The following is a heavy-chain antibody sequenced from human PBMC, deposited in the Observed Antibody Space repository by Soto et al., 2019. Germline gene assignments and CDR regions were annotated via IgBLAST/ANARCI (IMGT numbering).Heavy chain of an antibody. Sequence: QVHLQQWGAGLLKPSETLSLTCAVNGGAFNGYYWTWIRQSPGKGLQWIGEINHSGTVDYNPSLTRRVTFSIDTSKKQFSLTLTSVTAADTAVYYCARAGAALVRGSIGGFDYWGQGTLVTVSS. V-gene: IGHV4-34*01. CDR1: GGAFNGYY. J-gene: IGHJ4*02. CDR3: ARAGAALVRGSIGGFDY. D-gene: IGHD3-10*01. CDR2: INHSGTV.